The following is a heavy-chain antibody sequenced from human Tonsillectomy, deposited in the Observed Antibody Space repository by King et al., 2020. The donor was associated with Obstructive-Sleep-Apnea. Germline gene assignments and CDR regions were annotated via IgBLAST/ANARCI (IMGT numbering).Heavy chain of an antibody. CDR3: TTYDILTGYDSFDY. V-gene: IGHV3-15*01. CDR2: IISKTDVGTT. Sequence: VQLVESGGGLVKPGGSLRLSCAASGFTFSNAWMSLVRQAPGEGLEWVGRIISKTDVGTTDYAAPVKGRFTISTDDSKNTLYLQMNSLKTEDTAVYYCTTYDILTGYDSFDYWGQGTLVTVSS. CDR1: GFTFSNAW. J-gene: IGHJ4*02. D-gene: IGHD3-9*01.